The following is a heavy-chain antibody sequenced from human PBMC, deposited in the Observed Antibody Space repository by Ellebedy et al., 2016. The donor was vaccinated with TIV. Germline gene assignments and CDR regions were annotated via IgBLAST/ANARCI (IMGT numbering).Heavy chain of an antibody. Sequence: GESLKISCAASGFIFSNYVMAWVRQVPGKGLEWVSAMAEYDGRTFYADSVRGRFTISRDNSGNTLFLHMKSLSAEDTAIYYCTKRAENWGFFDYWGQGARVTVSS. J-gene: IGHJ4*02. D-gene: IGHD7-27*01. V-gene: IGHV3-23*01. CDR1: GFIFSNYV. CDR2: MAEYDGRT. CDR3: TKRAENWGFFDY.